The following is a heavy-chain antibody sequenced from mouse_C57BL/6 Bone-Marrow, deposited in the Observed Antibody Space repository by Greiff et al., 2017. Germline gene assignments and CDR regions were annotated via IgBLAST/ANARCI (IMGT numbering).Heavy chain of an antibody. Sequence: EVKLMESGGGLVQPGGSLKLSCAASGFTFSDYYMYWVRQTPEKRLEWVAYISNGGGSTYYPDTVKGRFTISRDNAKNTLYLQMSRLKSEDTAMYYCARHEGYYGSSYGYFDVWGTGTTVTVSS. CDR1: GFTFSDYY. D-gene: IGHD1-1*01. CDR3: ARHEGYYGSSYGYFDV. CDR2: ISNGGGST. J-gene: IGHJ1*03. V-gene: IGHV5-12*01.